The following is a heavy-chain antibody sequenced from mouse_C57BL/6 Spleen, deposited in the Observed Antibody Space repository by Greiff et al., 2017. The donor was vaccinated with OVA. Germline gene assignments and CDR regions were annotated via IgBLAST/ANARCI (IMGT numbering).Heavy chain of an antibody. D-gene: IGHD2-5*01. CDR1: GYSFTSYY. V-gene: IGHV1-66*01. CDR2: IYPGSGNT. Sequence: VQLQESGPELVKPGASVKISCKASGYSFTSYYIHWVKQRPGQGLEWIGWIYPGSGNTKYNEKFKGKATLTADTSSSTAYMQLSSLTSEDSAVYYCARRNYSNYGDYAMDYWGQGTSVTVSS. J-gene: IGHJ4*01. CDR3: ARRNYSNYGDYAMDY.